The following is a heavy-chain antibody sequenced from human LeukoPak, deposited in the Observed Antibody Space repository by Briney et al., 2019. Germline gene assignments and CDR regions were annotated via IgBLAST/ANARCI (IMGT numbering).Heavy chain of an antibody. V-gene: IGHV4-4*02. CDR2: INHSGST. J-gene: IGHJ4*02. D-gene: IGHD3-22*01. Sequence: PSGTLSLTCAVSGGSISSSNWWSWVRQPPGKGLEWIGEINHSGSTNYNPSLKSRVTISVDTSKNQFSLKLSSVTAADTAVYYCARGGGYYYDSSGYYYWVYFDYWGQGTLVTVSS. CDR3: ARGGGYYYDSSGYYYWVYFDY. CDR1: GGSISSSNW.